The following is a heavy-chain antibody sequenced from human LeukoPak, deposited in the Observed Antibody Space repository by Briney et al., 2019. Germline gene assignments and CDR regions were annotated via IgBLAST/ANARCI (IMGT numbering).Heavy chain of an antibody. CDR3: ARERSGSYRFDY. J-gene: IGHJ4*02. V-gene: IGHV1-18*01. Sequence: MGWISAYNGNTNYAQKLQGRVTMTTDTSTSTAYMELRSLRSDDTAVYYCARERSGSYRFDYWGQGTLVTVSS. D-gene: IGHD1-26*01. CDR2: ISAYNGNT.